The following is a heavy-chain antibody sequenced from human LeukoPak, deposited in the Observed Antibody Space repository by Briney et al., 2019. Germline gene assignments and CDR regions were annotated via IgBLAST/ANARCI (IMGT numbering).Heavy chain of an antibody. D-gene: IGHD3-22*01. V-gene: IGHV3-49*04. Sequence: GGSLRLSCTASGFTFGDYAMSWVRQAPGKGLEWVGFIRSEAYGGTADYAASLKGRFTISRDDSKNIAYLHLISLKTEDTAVYYCTTYHYDTSGYYYVTYWGQGTLVTVSS. J-gene: IGHJ4*02. CDR1: GFTFGDYA. CDR2: IRSEAYGGTA. CDR3: TTYHYDTSGYYYVTY.